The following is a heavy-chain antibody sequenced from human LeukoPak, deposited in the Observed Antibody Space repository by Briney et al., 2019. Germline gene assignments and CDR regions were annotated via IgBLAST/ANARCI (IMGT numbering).Heavy chain of an antibody. V-gene: IGHV3-21*01. CDR3: ARVPARSGWYPYYFDY. CDR1: GFTFSSYS. CDR2: FSSGGSYI. Sequence: GGSLRLSCAASGFTFSSYSMNWVRQAPGKGLEWVSSFSSGGSYIYYADSAKGRFTISGDNAKSSLYLQMNSLGAEDTAVYYCARVPARSGWYPYYFDYWGQGTLVTVSS. J-gene: IGHJ4*02. D-gene: IGHD6-19*01.